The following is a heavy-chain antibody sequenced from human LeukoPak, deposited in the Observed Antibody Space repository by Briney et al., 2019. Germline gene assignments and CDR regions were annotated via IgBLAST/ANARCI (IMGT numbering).Heavy chain of an antibody. CDR1: GGSISSSSYY. Sequence: PSETLSLTCTVSGGSISSSSYYWGWIRQPPGKGLEWIGSIYYSGSTYYNPSLKSRVTISVDTSKNQFSLKLSSVTAADTAVYYCARDRFITMIVVVSDGAFDIWGQGTMVTVSS. CDR2: IYYSGST. D-gene: IGHD3-22*01. V-gene: IGHV4-39*07. CDR3: ARDRFITMIVVVSDGAFDI. J-gene: IGHJ3*02.